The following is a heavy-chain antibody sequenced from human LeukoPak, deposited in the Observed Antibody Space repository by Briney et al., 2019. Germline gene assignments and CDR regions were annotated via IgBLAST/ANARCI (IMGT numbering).Heavy chain of an antibody. CDR3: ARDRLGDYDHSGYCHK. CDR2: ICDSGRTI. CDR1: GFTFSDYY. V-gene: IGHV3-11*01. J-gene: IGHJ4*02. D-gene: IGHD3-22*01. Sequence: GGSLRLSCAASGFTFSDYYMSWIRQAPGKGLEWISYICDSGRTIYYADSVKGRFTISRDNAKNSVYLQMNNLGAEDTAVYYCARDRLGDYDHSGYCHKWGQGTLVTVSS.